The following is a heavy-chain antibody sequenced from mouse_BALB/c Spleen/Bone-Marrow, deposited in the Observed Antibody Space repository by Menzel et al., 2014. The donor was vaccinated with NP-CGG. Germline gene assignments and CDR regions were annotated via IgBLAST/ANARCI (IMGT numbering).Heavy chain of an antibody. CDR1: GDSITSGY. J-gene: IGHJ2*01. CDR2: ISYSGST. Sequence: EVKLQESGPSLVKPSQTLSLTCSVTGDSITSGYWNWIRKFPGNKLEYMGYISYSGSTYFNPSLKSRISITRDTSKNQYYLQVNSVTTEDTATYYCARLGGYGPYFDYWGQGTTLTVSS. V-gene: IGHV3-8*02. D-gene: IGHD1-1*02. CDR3: ARLGGYGPYFDY.